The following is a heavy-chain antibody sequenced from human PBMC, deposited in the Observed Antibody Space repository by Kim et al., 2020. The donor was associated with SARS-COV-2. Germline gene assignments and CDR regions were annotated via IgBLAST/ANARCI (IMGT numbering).Heavy chain of an antibody. CDR2: MTGDGSMK. Sequence: GGSLRLSCVGSGFTFNTYCMHWVRQAPGKGLVWVSVMTGDGSMKNYDDSLLGRFTISRDNVKNTLSLQMNSLEPEDTAVYYCATSHQSYWCEWSRAFDS. CDR3: ATSHQSYWCEWSRAFDS. V-gene: IGHV3-74*01. D-gene: IGHD3-3*01. CDR1: GFTFNTYC. J-gene: IGHJ5*01.